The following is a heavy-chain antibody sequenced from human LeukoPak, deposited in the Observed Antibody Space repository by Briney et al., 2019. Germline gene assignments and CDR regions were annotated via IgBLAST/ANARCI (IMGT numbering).Heavy chain of an antibody. CDR3: ARDDYNGFDC. CDR1: GFTFDDYA. J-gene: IGHJ4*02. Sequence: GGSLRLSCAASGFTFDDYAMHWVRQAPGKGLEWVSGISWNSGSIGYADSVKGRFTISRDNAKNTLYLQMNSLRAEDTAVYYCARDDYNGFDCWGQGTLVSVSS. D-gene: IGHD4-11*01. V-gene: IGHV3-9*01. CDR2: ISWNSGSI.